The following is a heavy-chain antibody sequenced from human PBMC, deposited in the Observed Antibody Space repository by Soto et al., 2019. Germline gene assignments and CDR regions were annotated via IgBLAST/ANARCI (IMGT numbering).Heavy chain of an antibody. V-gene: IGHV3-23*01. CDR2: ISGSGGST. Sequence: GGSLRLSCAASGFTFSSYAMSWVRQAPGKGLEWVSAISGSGGSTYYADSVKGRFTISRDNSKSTLYLQMNSLRAEDTAVYYCAKDLKSRRDIVVVVAATPGEYYYYGMDVWGQGTTVTVSS. CDR3: AKDLKSRRDIVVVVAATPGEYYYYGMDV. CDR1: GFTFSSYA. J-gene: IGHJ6*02. D-gene: IGHD2-15*01.